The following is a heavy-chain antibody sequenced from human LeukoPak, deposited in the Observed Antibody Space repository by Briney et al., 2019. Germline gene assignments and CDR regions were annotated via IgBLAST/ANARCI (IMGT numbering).Heavy chain of an antibody. CDR3: ARVTGYVMEDYFDY. V-gene: IGHV4-59*01. Sequence: SETLSLTCTVSGGSISSYYWSWIRQPPGKGLEWIGYIFYSGSTNYNPSLKSRVTISVDTSKNQFSLKLSSVTAADTAVYYCARVTGYVMEDYFDYWGQGTLVTVSS. J-gene: IGHJ4*02. CDR2: IFYSGST. D-gene: IGHD6-13*01. CDR1: GGSISSYY.